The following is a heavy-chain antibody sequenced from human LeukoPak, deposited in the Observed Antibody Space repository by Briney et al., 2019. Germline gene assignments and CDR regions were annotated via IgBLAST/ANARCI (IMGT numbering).Heavy chain of an antibody. CDR2: IYYSGST. Sequence: SETLSLTCTVSGGSISSYYWSWIRQPPGKGLEWIGYIYYSGSTNYNPSLKSRVTISVDTSKNQFSLKLSSVTAADTAVYYCAREHGYNSFDYWGQGTLVTVSS. CDR1: GGSISSYY. V-gene: IGHV4-59*01. D-gene: IGHD5-24*01. J-gene: IGHJ4*02. CDR3: AREHGYNSFDY.